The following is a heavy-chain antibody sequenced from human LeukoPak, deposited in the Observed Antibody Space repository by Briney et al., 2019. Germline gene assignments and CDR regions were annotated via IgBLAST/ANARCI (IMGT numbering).Heavy chain of an antibody. Sequence: SQTLSLTCAISGDSVSSNSAAWNWIRQSPSRGLEWLGRTSYRSKWYNDYAVSVKSRITINPDTSKNQFSLQLNSVTPEDTAVYYCARTIAVAGIGLNDYWGQGTLVTVSS. CDR2: TSYRSKWYN. J-gene: IGHJ4*02. D-gene: IGHD6-19*01. V-gene: IGHV6-1*01. CDR3: ARTIAVAGIGLNDY. CDR1: GDSVSSNSAA.